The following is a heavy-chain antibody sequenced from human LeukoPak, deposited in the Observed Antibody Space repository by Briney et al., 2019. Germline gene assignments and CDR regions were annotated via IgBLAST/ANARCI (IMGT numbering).Heavy chain of an antibody. D-gene: IGHD4/OR15-4a*01. CDR3: ARRAGAYSHPYDY. CDR1: GFNFIQAW. J-gene: IGHJ4*02. Sequence: GGSLRLSCGASGFNFIQAWMSWVRQTPGKGLEWIGRIKENAVGGAIDYAAPVQGRFTISRDDSRNTVYLDMNSLKTEDTAVYYCARRAGAYSHPYDYWGQGTLVTVSS. CDR2: IKENAVGGAI. V-gene: IGHV3-15*01.